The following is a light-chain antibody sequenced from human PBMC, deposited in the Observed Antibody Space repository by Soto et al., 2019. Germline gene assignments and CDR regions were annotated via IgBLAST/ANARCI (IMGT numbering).Light chain of an antibody. J-gene: IGKJ1*01. V-gene: IGKV1-39*01. CDR1: QTFSNF. CDR3: QQSFSNSWT. Sequence: DIQLTHSPSSLSPSVGDKITITCRASQTFSNFLNWYQQKPGKAPKLLIYAASSLQSGVPSRFSGSGSGTDFTLTISDLQPEDSATYYCQQSFSNSWTFGQGTKVDI. CDR2: AAS.